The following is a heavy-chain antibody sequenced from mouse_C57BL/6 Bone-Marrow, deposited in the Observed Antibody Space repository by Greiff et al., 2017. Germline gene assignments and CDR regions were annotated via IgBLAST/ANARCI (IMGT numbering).Heavy chain of an antibody. J-gene: IGHJ2*01. CDR1: GYTFTSYW. Sequence: QVQLQQPGAELVKPGASVKMSCKASGYTFTSYWITWVKQRPGQGLEWIGDIYPTSGRTNYNEKFKSKTILTVDTSSNTAYIQLRSLTSEVSAVFYCSRSGPLVRSFDYWRQSTTLTVSS. CDR3: SRSGPLVRSFDY. D-gene: IGHD2-14*01. V-gene: IGHV1-55*01. CDR2: IYPTSGRT.